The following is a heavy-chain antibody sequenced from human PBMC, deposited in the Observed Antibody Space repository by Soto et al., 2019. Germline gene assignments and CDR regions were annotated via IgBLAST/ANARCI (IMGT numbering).Heavy chain of an antibody. D-gene: IGHD6-13*01. J-gene: IGHJ4*02. CDR1: GFTFSSYA. V-gene: IGHV3-30-3*01. Sequence: QVQLVESGGGVVQPGRSLRLSCAASGFTFSSYAMHWVRQAPGKGLEWVAVISYDGSNKYYADSVKGRFTISRDNSKNTLYLQMDILRAEDPAVYYCARERVSSLDSWGQGTLVTVSS. CDR3: ARERVSSLDS. CDR2: ISYDGSNK.